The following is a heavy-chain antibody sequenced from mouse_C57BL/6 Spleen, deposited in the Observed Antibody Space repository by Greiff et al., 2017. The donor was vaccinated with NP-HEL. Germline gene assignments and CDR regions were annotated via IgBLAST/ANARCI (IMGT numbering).Heavy chain of an antibody. D-gene: IGHD1-1*01. J-gene: IGHJ1*03. Sequence: QVQLQQPGAELVKPGASVKMSCKASGYTFTSYWITWVKQRPGQGLEWIGDIYPGSGSTNYNEKFKSKATLTVDTSSSTAYMQLSSLTSEDSAVYYGARVDYGSSEGYFDVWGTGTTVTVSS. CDR2: IYPGSGST. V-gene: IGHV1-55*01. CDR1: GYTFTSYW. CDR3: ARVDYGSSEGYFDV.